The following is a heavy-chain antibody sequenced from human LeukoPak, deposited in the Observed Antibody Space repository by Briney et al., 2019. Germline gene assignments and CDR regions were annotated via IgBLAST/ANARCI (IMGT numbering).Heavy chain of an antibody. CDR1: GGSISGYY. D-gene: IGHD3-9*01. Sequence: SETPSLTCAVYGGSISGYYWSWFRQPPGKGLEWIGEINHSGSTNYNPSLKSRVNISVDTSKNQFSLKLSSVTAADTAVYYCARGYYYDILTGYYKSKATPDYWGQGTLVTVSS. J-gene: IGHJ4*02. CDR2: INHSGST. CDR3: ARGYYYDILTGYYKSKATPDY. V-gene: IGHV4-34*01.